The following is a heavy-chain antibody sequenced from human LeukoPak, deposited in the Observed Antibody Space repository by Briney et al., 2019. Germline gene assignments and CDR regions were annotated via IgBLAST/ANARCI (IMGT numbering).Heavy chain of an antibody. CDR3: ARDRSDTAMVKPYYYYMDV. D-gene: IGHD5-18*01. CDR2: INHSGST. V-gene: IGHV4-34*01. CDR1: GGSFSGYY. J-gene: IGHJ6*03. Sequence: PSETLSLTCAVYGGSFSGYYWSWIRQPPGKGLEWIGEINHSGSTNYNPSLKSRVTMSVDTSKNQFSLKLSSVTAADTAVYYCARDRSDTAMVKPYYYYMDVWGKGTTVTISS.